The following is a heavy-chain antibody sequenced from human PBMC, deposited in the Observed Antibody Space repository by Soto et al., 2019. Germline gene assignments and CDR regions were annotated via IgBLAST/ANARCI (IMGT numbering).Heavy chain of an antibody. Sequence: GESLKISCKGSGYSFTSYWISWVRQMPGKGLEWMGRIDPSDSYTNYSPSFQGHVTISADKSISTAYLQWSSLKASDTAMYYCARRYGCSGGSCYLYDYWGQGTRVTVSS. CDR2: IDPSDSYT. CDR1: GYSFTSYW. J-gene: IGHJ4*02. CDR3: ARRYGCSGGSCYLYDY. D-gene: IGHD2-15*01. V-gene: IGHV5-10-1*01.